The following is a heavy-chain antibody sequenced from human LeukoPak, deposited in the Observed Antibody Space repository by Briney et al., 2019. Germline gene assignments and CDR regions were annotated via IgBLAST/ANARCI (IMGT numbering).Heavy chain of an antibody. CDR1: GGSFSGYY. Sequence: SETLSLTCAVYGGSFSGYYWSWIRQPPGKGLEWIGEINHSGSTYYNPSLKSRVTISVDTSKNQFSLKLSSVTAADTAVYYCARGRPYYYDSSGYYYGVGYYYMDVWGKGTTVTVSS. CDR3: ARGRPYYYDSSGYYYGVGYYYMDV. V-gene: IGHV4-34*01. D-gene: IGHD3-22*01. CDR2: INHSGST. J-gene: IGHJ6*03.